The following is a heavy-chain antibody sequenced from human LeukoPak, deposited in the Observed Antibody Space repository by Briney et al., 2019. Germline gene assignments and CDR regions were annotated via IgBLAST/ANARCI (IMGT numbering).Heavy chain of an antibody. CDR1: GGSFSGYY. Sequence: SETLSLTCAVYGGSFSGYYWSWIRQPPGKGLEWIGEINHSGSTNYNPSLKSRVTISVDTSKNQFSLKLSSVTAADTAVYYCARAPYTSMVTHWGPGTLVTVSS. CDR3: ARAPYTSMVTH. CDR2: INHSGST. D-gene: IGHD5-18*01. V-gene: IGHV4-34*01. J-gene: IGHJ4*02.